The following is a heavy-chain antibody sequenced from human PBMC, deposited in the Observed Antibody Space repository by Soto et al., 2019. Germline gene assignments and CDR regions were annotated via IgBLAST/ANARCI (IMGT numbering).Heavy chain of an antibody. D-gene: IGHD3-22*01. J-gene: IGHJ4*02. CDR3: AKDTLFRYDSSGYFDY. CDR2: ISGSGGST. V-gene: IGHV3-23*01. CDR1: GFTFSSYA. Sequence: EVQLLESGGGLVQPGGSLRLSCAASGFTFSSYAMSWVRQAPGKGLEWVSAISGSGGSTYYADSVKGRFTISRDNSKNTLYLQMNSLRAEDTAVYYCAKDTLFRYDSSGYFDYWGQGTLVTVSS.